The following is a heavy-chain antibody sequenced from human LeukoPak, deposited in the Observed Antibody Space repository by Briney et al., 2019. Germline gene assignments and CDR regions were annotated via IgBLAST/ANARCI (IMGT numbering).Heavy chain of an antibody. D-gene: IGHD6-19*01. J-gene: IGHJ4*02. Sequence: SVKVSCKASGGTFGSYAISWVRQAPGQGLEWMGRIIPILGIANYAQKFQGRVTITADKSTSTAYMELSSLRSEDTAVYYCAREVDEGSGWYDYWCQGTLVTVSS. CDR2: IIPILGIA. V-gene: IGHV1-69*04. CDR3: AREVDEGSGWYDY. CDR1: GGTFGSYA.